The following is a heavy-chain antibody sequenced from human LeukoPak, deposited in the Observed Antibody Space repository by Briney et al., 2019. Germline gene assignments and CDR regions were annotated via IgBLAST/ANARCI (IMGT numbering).Heavy chain of an antibody. V-gene: IGHV3-23*01. D-gene: IGHD3-3*01. CDR1: GFTFSTYA. CDR3: AKISLYDFWSGYYTPYWYFDL. CDR2: ISSSGGST. Sequence: GGSLRLSCAASGFTFSTYAMSWVRQAPGKGLEWVSAISSSGGSTYYADSVKGRFTISRDNSKSILYLQMNSLRAEDTAVYYCAKISLYDFWSGYYTPYWYFDLWGRGTLVTVSS. J-gene: IGHJ2*01.